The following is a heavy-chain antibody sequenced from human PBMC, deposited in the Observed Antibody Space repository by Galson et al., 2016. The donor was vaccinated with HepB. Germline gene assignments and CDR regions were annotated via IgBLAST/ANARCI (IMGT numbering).Heavy chain of an antibody. V-gene: IGHV1-46*01. CDR3: ARLGGGGYDFWTCYLDY. J-gene: IGHJ4*02. D-gene: IGHD3-3*01. Sequence: SVKVSCKASGYTFTNYFIHWVRQAPGQGLELVGIINPSGCSTSYADKFQGRVTMTRDTSTITVYMELSSLRSEDTAVYYCARLGGGGYDFWTCYLDYWGQGTPVTVSS. CDR2: INPSGCST. CDR1: GYTFTNYF.